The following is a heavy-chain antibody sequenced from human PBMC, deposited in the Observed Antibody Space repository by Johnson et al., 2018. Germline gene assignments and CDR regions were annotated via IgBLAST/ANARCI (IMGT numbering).Heavy chain of an antibody. CDR2: MNPNSGNT. CDR1: GYTFTSYD. CDR3: ASSYDYGDLGAFDS. D-gene: IGHD4-17*01. J-gene: IGHJ3*02. Sequence: QVQLVQSGAEVKKPGASVKVSCKASGYTFTSYDINWVRQATGQGLEWMGWMNPNSGNTGYAQKFQVRVTMTRNTSISTAYMELSRLRSEDTAGYYCASSYDYGDLGAFDSWGQGTMVTVSS. V-gene: IGHV1-8*01.